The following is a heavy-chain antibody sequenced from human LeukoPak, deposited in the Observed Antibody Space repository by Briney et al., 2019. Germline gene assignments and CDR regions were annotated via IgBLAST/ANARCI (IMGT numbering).Heavy chain of an antibody. V-gene: IGHV4-34*01. CDR2: INHSGST. J-gene: IGHJ6*03. D-gene: IGHD4-17*01. CDR1: GGSFSGYY. Sequence: SETLSLTCAVYGGSFSGYYWSWIRQPPGKGLEWIGEINHSGSTNYNPSLKSRVTISVDTSKNQFSLKLSSVTAADTAVYYCARGSPPRPTTVWLVYYMDVWGKGTTVTVSS. CDR3: ARGSPPRPTTVWLVYYMDV.